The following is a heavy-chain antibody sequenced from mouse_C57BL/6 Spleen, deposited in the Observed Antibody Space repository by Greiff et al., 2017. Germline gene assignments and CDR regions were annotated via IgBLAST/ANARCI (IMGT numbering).Heavy chain of an antibody. CDR2: LDPENGDT. CDR1: GFTITDDY. CDR3: TRGYYYGSSSPWFAY. Sequence: VQLQQSGAELVRPGASVKLSCTASGFTITDDYMHWVKQRPEQGLEWIGWLDPENGDTEYASKFQGKATITADTSSNTAYLRLSSLTSEDTAVYYCTRGYYYGSSSPWFAYWGQGTLVTVSA. J-gene: IGHJ3*01. D-gene: IGHD1-1*01. V-gene: IGHV14-4*01.